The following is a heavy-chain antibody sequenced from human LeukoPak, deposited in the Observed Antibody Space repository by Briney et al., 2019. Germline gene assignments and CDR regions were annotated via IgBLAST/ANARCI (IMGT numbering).Heavy chain of an antibody. CDR3: ARLGYCSSTSCDWFDP. V-gene: IGHV4-39*01. Sequence: PSETLSLTCTVSGGSISSSSYYWGWIRQPPGKGLEWIGSIYYSGSTYYNPSLKSRVTISVDTSKNQFSLKLSSVTAADTAVYYCARLGYCSSTSCDWFDPWAREPWSPSPQ. CDR1: GGSISSSSYY. J-gene: IGHJ5*02. CDR2: IYYSGST. D-gene: IGHD2-2*01.